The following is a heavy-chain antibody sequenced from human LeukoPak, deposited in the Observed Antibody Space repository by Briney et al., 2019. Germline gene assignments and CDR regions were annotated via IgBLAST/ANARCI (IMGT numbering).Heavy chain of an antibody. Sequence: GGSLRLSCAASGFTFSSYGMHWVRQAPGKGLEWVAVISYDGSNKYYADSVKGRSTISRDNSKNTLYLQMNSLRAEDTAVYYCAKDPGYSYGYPEYWGQGTLVTVSS. CDR2: ISYDGSNK. CDR3: AKDPGYSYGYPEY. D-gene: IGHD5-18*01. V-gene: IGHV3-30*18. CDR1: GFTFSSYG. J-gene: IGHJ4*02.